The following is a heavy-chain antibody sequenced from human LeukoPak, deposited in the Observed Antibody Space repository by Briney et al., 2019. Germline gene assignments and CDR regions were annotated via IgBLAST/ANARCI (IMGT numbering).Heavy chain of an antibody. CDR1: GFTFSSYW. CDR2: IKQDGSEK. D-gene: IGHD3-22*01. V-gene: IGHV3-7*01. J-gene: IGHJ4*02. Sequence: GGSLRLSCAASGFTFSSYWMSWVRQAPGKGLEWVANIKQDGSEKYYVDSVKGRFTISRDNAKNSLYLQMNSLRAEDTAVCYCARDSLYDSSGYSPKFDYWGQGTLVTVSS. CDR3: ARDSLYDSSGYSPKFDY.